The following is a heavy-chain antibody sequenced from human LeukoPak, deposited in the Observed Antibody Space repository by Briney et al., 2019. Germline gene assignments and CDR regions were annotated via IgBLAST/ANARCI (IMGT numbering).Heavy chain of an antibody. CDR1: GFTFSSYS. CDR2: ISSSSSTI. Sequence: GGSLRLSCAASGFTFSSYSMNWVRQAPWKGLEWVSYISSSSSTIYYADSVKGRFTISRDNAKNSLYLQMNSLRAEDTAVYYCARTSGSYGLDYWGQGTLVTVSS. D-gene: IGHD1-26*01. J-gene: IGHJ4*02. CDR3: ARTSGSYGLDY. V-gene: IGHV3-48*04.